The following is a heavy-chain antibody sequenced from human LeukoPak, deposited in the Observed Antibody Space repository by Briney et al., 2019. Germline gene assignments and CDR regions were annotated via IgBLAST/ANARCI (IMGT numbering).Heavy chain of an antibody. D-gene: IGHD3-16*02. J-gene: IGHJ4*02. Sequence: SETLSLTCTVSGGSNSSGDYFGSSVRKPPGEGLGWIGYICYNGSAYYNPSLKSRVTISVDTSKNQSSLKLSSVTAADTAVYYCARGGYYDYVWGSYRSPFDYWGQGTLVTVSS. CDR1: GGSNSSGDYF. CDR3: ARGGYYDYVWGSYRSPFDY. CDR2: ICYNGSA. V-gene: IGHV4-30-4*01.